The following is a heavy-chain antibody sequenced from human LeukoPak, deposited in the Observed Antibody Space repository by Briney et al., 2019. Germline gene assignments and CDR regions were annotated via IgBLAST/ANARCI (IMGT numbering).Heavy chain of an antibody. CDR2: IHRSGST. V-gene: IGHV4-4*02. CDR3: AREIVGGFNPGAY. CDR1: PDSTTSNF. J-gene: IGHJ4*02. D-gene: IGHD1-14*01. Sequence: PSETLSLTCTVSPDSTTSNFWSWVRQPPGKGLEWIGEIHRSGSTNYNPSLQSRVTISIDRSKNQIALELSSVTAADTAVYYCAREIVGGFNPGAYWGQGTLVTVSS.